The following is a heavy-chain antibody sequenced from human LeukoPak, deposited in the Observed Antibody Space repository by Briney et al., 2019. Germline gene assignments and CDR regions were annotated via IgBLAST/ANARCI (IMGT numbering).Heavy chain of an antibody. V-gene: IGHV4-30-4*08. J-gene: IGHJ6*03. CDR1: GGSISSGDYY. CDR2: IYYSGST. D-gene: IGHD2-15*01. CDR3: ARAPGYCSGGSCYYYYYYYMDV. Sequence: PPQTLSLTCTVSGGSISSGDYYWSWIRQPPGKGLEWIGYIYYSGSTYYNPSLKSRVTISVDTPKNQFSLKLSSVTAADTAVYYCARAPGYCSGGSCYYYYYYYMDVWGKGTTVTVSS.